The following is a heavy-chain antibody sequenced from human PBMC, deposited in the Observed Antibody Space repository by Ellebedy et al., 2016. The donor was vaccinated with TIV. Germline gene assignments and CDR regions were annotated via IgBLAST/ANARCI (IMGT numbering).Heavy chain of an antibody. D-gene: IGHD3-3*01. CDR3: ARERFRFFDY. J-gene: IGHJ4*02. CDR1: GFTFNDYA. V-gene: IGHV3-23*01. CDR2: ISGGYGDT. Sequence: GESLKISCAASGFTFNDYAMSWVRQAPGKGLEWVSAISGGYGDTYYADSVKGRFIISRDNSKNTLFLQMNTLRPEDTAVYYCARERFRFFDYWGQGTLVTASS.